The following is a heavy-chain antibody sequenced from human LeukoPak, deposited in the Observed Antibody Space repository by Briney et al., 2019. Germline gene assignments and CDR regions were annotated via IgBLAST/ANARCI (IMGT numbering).Heavy chain of an antibody. CDR3: ARQPITEGKWIQLSLDY. V-gene: IGHV4-39*01. D-gene: IGHD5-18*01. CDR2: IYYSGST. J-gene: IGHJ4*02. CDR1: GDSISSRSDF. Sequence: SETLSLTCSVSGDSISSRSDFWGWIRQPPGKGLEWIGTIYYSGSTFYNPSLKSRVTISVDTSKNQLSLKLSSVTAADAAVYYCARQPITEGKWIQLSLDYWGQGTLVTVSS.